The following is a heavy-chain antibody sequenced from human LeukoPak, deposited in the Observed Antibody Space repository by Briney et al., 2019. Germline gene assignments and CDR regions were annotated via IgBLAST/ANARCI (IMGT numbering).Heavy chain of an antibody. CDR3: AASGSFNFDY. CDR1: GGSISSYY. D-gene: IGHD1-26*01. CDR2: IYTSGST. J-gene: IGHJ4*02. Sequence: SETLPLTCTVSGGSISSYYWSWIRQPAGKGLEWIGRIYTSGSTNYNPSLKSRVTMSLDTSKNQFSLKLSSVTAADTAVYYCAASGSFNFDYWGQGTLVTVSS. V-gene: IGHV4-4*07.